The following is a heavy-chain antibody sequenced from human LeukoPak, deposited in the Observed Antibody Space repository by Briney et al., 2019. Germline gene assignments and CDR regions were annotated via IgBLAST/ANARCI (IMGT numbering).Heavy chain of an antibody. Sequence: PSETLSLTCAVYGGSFSGYYWSWIRQPPGKGLEWIVEINHSGSTNYNPSLKSRVTISVDTSKNQFSLQLNSVTPEDTAVYYCARGEGATSWFDPWGQGTLVTVSS. J-gene: IGHJ5*02. V-gene: IGHV4-34*01. D-gene: IGHD1-26*01. CDR2: INHSGST. CDR1: GGSFSGYY. CDR3: ARGEGATSWFDP.